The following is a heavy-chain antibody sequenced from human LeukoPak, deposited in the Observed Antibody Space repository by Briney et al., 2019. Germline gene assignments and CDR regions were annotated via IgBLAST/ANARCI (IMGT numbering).Heavy chain of an antibody. J-gene: IGHJ3*02. Sequence: GGSLRLSCAASGFTFSSYGMHWVRQAPGKGLEWVAVISYDGSNKYYADSVKGRFTISRDNSKNTLYLQMNSLRAEDTAVYYCQLYYYGLGSYYNPDAFDIWGQGTMVTVSS. D-gene: IGHD3-10*01. CDR2: ISYDGSNK. V-gene: IGHV3-30*03. CDR1: GFTFSSYG. CDR3: QLYYYGLGSYYNPDAFDI.